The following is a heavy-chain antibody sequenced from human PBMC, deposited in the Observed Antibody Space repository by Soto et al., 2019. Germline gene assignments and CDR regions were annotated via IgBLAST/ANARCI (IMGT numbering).Heavy chain of an antibody. CDR3: AKDLIRGYLVSDY. D-gene: IGHD1-1*01. CDR1: GFNFSSYG. Sequence: LILPCAGFGFNFSSYGLPRVRQGPGKGLEWVAVIWYDGSNKYYADSVKGRFTISRDNSKNTLYLQMNSLRAEDTAVYYCAKDLIRGYLVSDYWGQGTLVTVSS. V-gene: IGHV3-33*06. J-gene: IGHJ4*02. CDR2: IWYDGSNK.